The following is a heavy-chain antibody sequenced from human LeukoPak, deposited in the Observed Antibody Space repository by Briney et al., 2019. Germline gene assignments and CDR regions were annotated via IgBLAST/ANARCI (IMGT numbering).Heavy chain of an antibody. V-gene: IGHV4-30-4*01. J-gene: IGHJ4*02. Sequence: SETLSLTCTVSGGSISSGDYYWSWIPQPPGKGLEWIRYICYSESTYYNPSLKSRVTISVDASKNQFSLKLSSVTAADTAVYYCARDPGTSFDYWGQGTLVTVSS. CDR3: ARDPGTSFDY. D-gene: IGHD1-26*01. CDR1: GGSISSGDYY. CDR2: ICYSEST.